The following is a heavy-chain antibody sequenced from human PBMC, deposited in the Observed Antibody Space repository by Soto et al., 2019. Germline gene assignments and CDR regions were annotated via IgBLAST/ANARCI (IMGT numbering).Heavy chain of an antibody. CDR3: ARAQGVPAVPSYFDY. V-gene: IGHV3-7*03. CDR1: GFTFSSYW. D-gene: IGHD2-2*01. J-gene: IGHJ4*02. Sequence: EVQLVESGGGLVQPGGSLRLSCAASGFTFSSYWMSWVRQAPGKRLEWVANIKQDGSEKYYVDSVKGRFTISRDNAKNSLYLQMNSLRAEDTAVYYCARAQGVPAVPSYFDYWAQGTLVTVSS. CDR2: IKQDGSEK.